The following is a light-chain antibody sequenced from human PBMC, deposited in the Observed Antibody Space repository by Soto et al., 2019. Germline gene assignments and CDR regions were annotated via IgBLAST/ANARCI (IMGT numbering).Light chain of an antibody. CDR2: GGS. Sequence: ELVLTQSPGILSLSPGARVTLSCRASQIVTSTDLAWYQQKPGQAPRLLIYGGSSRATGIPDRFSGSGSGTDFTLTISRLEPEDFAVYFCQHCCKFPCTFGGGTKVDIK. CDR1: QIVTSTD. CDR3: QHCCKFPCT. J-gene: IGKJ4*01. V-gene: IGKV3-20*01.